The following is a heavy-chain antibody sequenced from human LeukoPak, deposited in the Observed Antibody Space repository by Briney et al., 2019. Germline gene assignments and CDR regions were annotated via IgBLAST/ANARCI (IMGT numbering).Heavy chain of an antibody. J-gene: IGHJ4*02. CDR2: IYNSGTT. V-gene: IGHV4-59*01. Sequence: SETLSLTCTVSGDSIGIYYWSWIRQPPGKGLEWIGFIYNSGTTNYNPSLKSRVIISVDTSTNQFSLKLNSVTAADTAVYYCARGHPHLDYWGQGTLVTVS. CDR3: ARGHPHLDY. CDR1: GDSIGIYY.